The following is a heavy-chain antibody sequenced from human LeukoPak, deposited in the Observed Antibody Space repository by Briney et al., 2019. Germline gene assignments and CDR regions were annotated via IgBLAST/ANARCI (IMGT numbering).Heavy chain of an antibody. CDR3: ATGEVAETH. D-gene: IGHD6-13*01. Sequence: GGSLRLSCAGSGFTLKNYWMTWVRQAPGKGLEWVSAISGSGGSTYYADSVKGRFTISRDNSKNTLYLQMNSLRAEDTAVYYCATGEVAETHWGQGTLVTVSS. J-gene: IGHJ4*02. V-gene: IGHV3-23*01. CDR1: GFTLKNYW. CDR2: ISGSGGST.